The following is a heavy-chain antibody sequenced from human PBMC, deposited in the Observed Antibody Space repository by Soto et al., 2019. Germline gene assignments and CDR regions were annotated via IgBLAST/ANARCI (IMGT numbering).Heavy chain of an antibody. CDR3: AMVRGVTNWFDP. V-gene: IGHV4-59*08. CDR2: IYYSGST. D-gene: IGHD3-10*01. CDR1: GGSISSYY. J-gene: IGHJ5*02. Sequence: PSETLSLTCTVSGGSISSYYWSWIRQPPGKGLEWIGYIYYSGSTNYNPSLKSRVTISVDTSKNQFSLKLSSVTAADTAVYYCAMVRGVTNWFDPWGQGTLVTVSS.